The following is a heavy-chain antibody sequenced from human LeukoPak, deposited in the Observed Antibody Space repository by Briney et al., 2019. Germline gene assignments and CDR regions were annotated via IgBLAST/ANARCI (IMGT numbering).Heavy chain of an antibody. D-gene: IGHD2-2*01. CDR2: ISAYNGNT. Sequence: ASVKVSCKASGYTFTSYGISWVRQAPGQGLEWMGWISAYNGNTNYAQKLQGRVTMTADTSTSTAYMELRSLRSDDTAVYYCARGPLGGDIVVVPAATVAAPFDYRGQGTLVTVSS. V-gene: IGHV1-18*01. CDR3: ARGPLGGDIVVVPAATVAAPFDY. CDR1: GYTFTSYG. J-gene: IGHJ4*02.